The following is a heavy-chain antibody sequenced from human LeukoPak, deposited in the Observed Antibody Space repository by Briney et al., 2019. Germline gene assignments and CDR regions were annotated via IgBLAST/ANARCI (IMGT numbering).Heavy chain of an antibody. Sequence: ASVKVSCKASGYTFTSYGISWVRQAPGQGLEWVGWISAYNGNTNYAQKLQGRVTMTTDTSTSTAYMELRSLRSDDTAVYYCARGGRRSGITGTHFDYWGQGTLVTVSS. D-gene: IGHD1-20*01. CDR2: ISAYNGNT. CDR1: GYTFTSYG. J-gene: IGHJ4*02. V-gene: IGHV1-18*01. CDR3: ARGGRRSGITGTHFDY.